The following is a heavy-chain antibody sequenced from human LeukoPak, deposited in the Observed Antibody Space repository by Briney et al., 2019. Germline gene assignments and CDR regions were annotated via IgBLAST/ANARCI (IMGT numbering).Heavy chain of an antibody. J-gene: IGHJ4*02. CDR1: GFTFSHYG. CDR2: ISYDGSNK. Sequence: GGSLRLSCIGSGFTFSHYGMNWVRQAPGKGLEWVAVISYDGSNKYYADSVKGRFTISRDNSKNTLYLQMNSLRAEDTAVYYCAKDRAVAGLGGFDYWGQGTLVTVSS. V-gene: IGHV3-30*18. D-gene: IGHD6-19*01. CDR3: AKDRAVAGLGGFDY.